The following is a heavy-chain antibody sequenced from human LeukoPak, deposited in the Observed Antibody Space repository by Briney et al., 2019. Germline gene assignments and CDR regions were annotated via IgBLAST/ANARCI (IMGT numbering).Heavy chain of an antibody. CDR1: GGSISSGSYY. D-gene: IGHD3-22*01. V-gene: IGHV4-61*02. Sequence: SETLSLTCTVSGGSISSGSYYWSWIRQPAGKGLEWIGRIYTSGSTNYNPSLKSRVTISVDTSKNQFSLKLSSVTAADTAVYYCASSPDYYDSSGYYYGSYWGQGTLVTVSS. CDR2: IYTSGST. J-gene: IGHJ4*02. CDR3: ASSPDYYDSSGYYYGSY.